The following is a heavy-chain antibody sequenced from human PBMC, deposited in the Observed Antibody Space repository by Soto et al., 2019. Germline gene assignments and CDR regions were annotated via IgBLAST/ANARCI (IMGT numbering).Heavy chain of an antibody. CDR1: GFTFDDYA. CDR2: ISWNSGSI. J-gene: IGHJ4*02. Sequence: EVQLVESGGGLVQPGRSLRLSCAASGFTFDDYAMHWVRQAPGEGLEWVSGISWNSGSIGYADSVKGRFTISRDNAKNSLYLQMNSLRAEDTALYYCAKDTEIAAAGTIDYWGQGTLVTVSS. D-gene: IGHD6-13*01. V-gene: IGHV3-9*01. CDR3: AKDTEIAAAGTIDY.